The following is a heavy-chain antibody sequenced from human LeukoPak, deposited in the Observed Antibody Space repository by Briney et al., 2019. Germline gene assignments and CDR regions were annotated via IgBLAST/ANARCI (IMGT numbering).Heavy chain of an antibody. CDR3: AKRSAESSGYFDY. D-gene: IGHD6-19*01. CDR2: ITGSGTFT. J-gene: IGHJ4*02. CDR1: GFTFSNYA. V-gene: IGHV3-23*01. Sequence: GGSLRLSYAASGFTFSNYAMTWVRQAPGKGLEWVSAITGSGTFTDYADSVKGRFTISRDNSKNTLYLQMNSLRAEDTAVYYCAKRSAESSGYFDYWGQGTLVTVSS.